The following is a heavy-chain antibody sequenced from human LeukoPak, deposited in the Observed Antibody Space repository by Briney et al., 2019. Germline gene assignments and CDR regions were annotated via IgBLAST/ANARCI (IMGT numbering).Heavy chain of an antibody. CDR3: ARDPKKYSNGLDC. D-gene: IGHD4-11*01. J-gene: IGHJ4*02. CDR2: INIDGSST. CDR1: GFTFSSYW. Sequence: GGSLRLSCVASGFTFSSYWMHWVRQAPGKGLVWVSRINIDGSSTSYADSVKGRFTISRDNAKNTVYLQMNSLRAEDTAVYYCARDPKKYSNGLDCWGQGTLVTVSS. V-gene: IGHV3-74*01.